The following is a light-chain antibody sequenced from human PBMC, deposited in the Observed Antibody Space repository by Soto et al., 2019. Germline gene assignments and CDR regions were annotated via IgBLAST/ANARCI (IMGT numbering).Light chain of an antibody. CDR1: SSDIGTYNL. Sequence: QSVLTQPASVSGSHGQSITISCTGTSSDIGTYNLVSWYQQYPGKAPKVMIYEVSKRPSGVSNRFSGSKSGNTASLTISGLQAEDEADYYCCSYARSSPHVVFGGGTKLTVL. V-gene: IGLV2-23*02. CDR2: EVS. J-gene: IGLJ2*01. CDR3: CSYARSSPHVV.